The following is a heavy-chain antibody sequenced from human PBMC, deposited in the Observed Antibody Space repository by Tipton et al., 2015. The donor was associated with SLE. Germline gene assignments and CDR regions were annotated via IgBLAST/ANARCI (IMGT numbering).Heavy chain of an antibody. Sequence: QSGAEVKKPGASVKVSCKASGYTFTSYDINWVRQATGQGLEWMGWMNPNSGNTGYAQKFQGRVTMTRNTSVSTAYMELSSLRSEDTAVYYCARQGPRLRFLEWLDAFDIWGQGTMVTVSS. CDR2: MNPNSGNT. D-gene: IGHD3-3*01. J-gene: IGHJ3*02. V-gene: IGHV1-8*02. CDR3: ARQGPRLRFLEWLDAFDI. CDR1: GYTFTSYD.